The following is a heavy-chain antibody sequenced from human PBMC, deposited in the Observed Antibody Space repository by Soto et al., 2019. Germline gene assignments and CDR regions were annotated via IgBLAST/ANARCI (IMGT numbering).Heavy chain of an antibody. J-gene: IGHJ4*02. CDR2: INHSGST. CDR3: ARRRSVVTTRIGSEPRGLLYTFDY. Sequence: PSETLSLTSAVYGGSFSSYYWTWIRQPPGKGLEWIGEINHSGSTNYNPSLKSRVTISVDTSKNQFSLKLSSVTAADTAVYYCARRRSVVTTRIGSEPRGLLYTFDYWGQGNLVTVSS. CDR1: GGSFSSYY. D-gene: IGHD2-2*02. V-gene: IGHV4-34*01.